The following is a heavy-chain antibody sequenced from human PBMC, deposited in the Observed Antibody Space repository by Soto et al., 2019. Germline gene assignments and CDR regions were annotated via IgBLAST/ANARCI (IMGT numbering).Heavy chain of an antibody. CDR2: IKEDASEK. J-gene: IGHJ4*02. CDR3: ATAIEAPFNNYDY. CDR1: GFTFSNYW. Sequence: EVQLVESGGDLVQPGGSLSLSCVASGFTFSNYWMNWVRQAPGMGLEWVAGIKEDASEKNYVDSVKGRFSISRDNAKNALVLQLNSLRAEDTAVYYGATAIEAPFNNYDYWGQGTLVTVSS. V-gene: IGHV3-7*01.